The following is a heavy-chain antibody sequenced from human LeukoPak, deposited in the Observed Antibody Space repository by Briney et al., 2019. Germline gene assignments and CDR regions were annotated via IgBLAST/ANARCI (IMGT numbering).Heavy chain of an antibody. CDR1: GYTFTGYY. Sequence: ASVKVSCKASGYTFTGYYMHRVRQAPGQGLEWMGWMNPNSGNAVYAQKFQGRVTMTRSTSINTAYMELSSLRSEDTAVYYCARGSSRSFDIWGLGTMVTVSS. D-gene: IGHD3-10*01. CDR3: ARGSSRSFDI. CDR2: MNPNSGNA. V-gene: IGHV1-8*02. J-gene: IGHJ3*02.